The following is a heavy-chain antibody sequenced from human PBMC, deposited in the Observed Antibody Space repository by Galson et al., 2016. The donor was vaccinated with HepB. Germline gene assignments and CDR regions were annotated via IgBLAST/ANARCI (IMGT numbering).Heavy chain of an antibody. J-gene: IGHJ5*02. CDR2: IYYSGST. D-gene: IGHD2-2*01. Sequence: SETLSLTCTVSGGSISSTSYYWGWIRQPPGKGLEWIGTIYYSGSTSYNPSLKSRVTISVDTSKNQFSLKLSSVTAADTAVYYCARREHCGPSCYRWFDPWGQGTLVTVSS. V-gene: IGHV4-39*01. CDR1: GGSISSTSYY. CDR3: ARREHCGPSCYRWFDP.